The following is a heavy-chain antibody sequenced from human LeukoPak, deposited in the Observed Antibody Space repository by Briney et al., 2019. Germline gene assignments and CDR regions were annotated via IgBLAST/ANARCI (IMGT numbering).Heavy chain of an antibody. CDR3: AKDYGDFLRPLYYFDY. CDR2: INPKSGGT. D-gene: IGHD4-17*01. J-gene: IGHJ4*02. CDR1: GSTFTGNY. Sequence: SVKVSFKASGSTFTGNYIHWVRHAPGQGLELMGWINPKSGGTNYDQKFQGRVTMTRDTSISTAYMELSRLRSDDTAVYYCAKDYGDFLRPLYYFDYWGQGTLVTVSS. V-gene: IGHV1-2*02.